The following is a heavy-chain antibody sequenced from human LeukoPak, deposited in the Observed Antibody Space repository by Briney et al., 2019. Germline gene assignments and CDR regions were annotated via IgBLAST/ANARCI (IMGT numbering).Heavy chain of an antibody. CDR2: IKKDGSEK. CDR1: GFTINDAW. D-gene: IGHD5-18*01. V-gene: IGHV3-7*01. Sequence: GGSLRLSCAASGFTINDAWMTWVRQAPGKGLEWVANIKKDGSEKYYVDSVKGRFTISRDNAKTSLYLQMNSLRAEDTAVYYCARHLSGITGYTYGRGIDYWGQGTLVTVSS. J-gene: IGHJ4*02. CDR3: ARHLSGITGYTYGRGIDY.